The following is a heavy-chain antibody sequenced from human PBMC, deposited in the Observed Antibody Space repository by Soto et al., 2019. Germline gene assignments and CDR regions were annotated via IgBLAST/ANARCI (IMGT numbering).Heavy chain of an antibody. Sequence: EVQLVESGGGLVQPGGSLRLSCEGTFHSYWMWWVRQAPGKGLQWLANINEDGSENYYLESVRGRLTISRGNSRNSLSLQMTSMRVEDTAVYYCAYTSGGWGQGMLVTVSS. CDR2: INEDGSEN. V-gene: IGHV3-7*01. J-gene: IGHJ4*02. D-gene: IGHD6-19*01. CDR3: AYTSGG. CDR1: FHSYW.